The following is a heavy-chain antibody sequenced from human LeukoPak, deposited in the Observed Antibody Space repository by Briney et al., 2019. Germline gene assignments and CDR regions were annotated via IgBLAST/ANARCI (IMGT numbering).Heavy chain of an antibody. CDR3: VRSLFSRFTCFDH. D-gene: IGHD3-10*01. J-gene: IGHJ4*02. CDR2: IYYSGNT. V-gene: IGHV4-39*01. Sequence: KPSETQSLPCSVSDDSISSSNYYWGWIRQPPGKGLEWIGTIYYSGNTYYNPSLKGRVSISVDTSKSQFSLRLHSVTAADTAMYYCVRSLFSRFTCFDHWGQGALVTVSS. CDR1: DDSISSSNYY.